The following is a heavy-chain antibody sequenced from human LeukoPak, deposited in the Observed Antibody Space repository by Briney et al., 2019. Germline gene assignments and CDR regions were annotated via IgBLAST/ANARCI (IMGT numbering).Heavy chain of an antibody. J-gene: IGHJ4*02. D-gene: IGHD2-2*01. Sequence: ASVKVSCKASGYTFTSYYMHWVRQAPGQGLEWMGIINPSGGSTSYAQKFQGRVTMTRDMSTSTVYMELSSLRSDDTAVYYCARLGYCSSTSCPEIDYWGQGTLVTVSS. V-gene: IGHV1-46*01. CDR1: GYTFTSYY. CDR2: INPSGGST. CDR3: ARLGYCSSTSCPEIDY.